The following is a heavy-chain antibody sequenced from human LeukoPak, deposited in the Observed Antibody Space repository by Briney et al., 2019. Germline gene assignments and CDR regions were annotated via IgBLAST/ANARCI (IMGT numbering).Heavy chain of an antibody. J-gene: IGHJ4*02. CDR1: GFTFSSYG. CDR3: AKLALHDYVWGSYRYSFDVGDY. Sequence: PGGSLRLSCAASGFTFSSYGMHWVRQAPGKGLKWVAFIRYDGSNKYYADSVKGRFTISRDNSKNTLYLQMNSLRAEDTAVYYCAKLALHDYVWGSYRYSFDVGDYWGQGTLVTVSS. V-gene: IGHV3-30*02. CDR2: IRYDGSNK. D-gene: IGHD3-16*02.